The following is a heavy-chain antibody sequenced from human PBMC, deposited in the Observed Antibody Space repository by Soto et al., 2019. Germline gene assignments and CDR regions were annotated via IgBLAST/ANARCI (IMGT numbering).Heavy chain of an antibody. CDR2: IYPADSDT. V-gene: IGHV5-51*01. CDR3: ARFLTPPFLEYRLDV. J-gene: IGHJ6*02. CDR1: GYSFNSYW. D-gene: IGHD3-3*01. Sequence: LGESLKISCKGSGYSFNSYWIAWVRQMPGKGLEWMGTIYPADSDTRYSPPFQGQVTISVDRSISTAYLQWSSLKASDSAIYYCARFLTPPFLEYRLDVWGQGTTVTVSS.